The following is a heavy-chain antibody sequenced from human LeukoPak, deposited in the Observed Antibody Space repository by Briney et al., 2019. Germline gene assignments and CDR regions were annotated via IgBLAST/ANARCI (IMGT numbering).Heavy chain of an antibody. V-gene: IGHV4-39*01. CDR1: GGSISSSSYY. CDR2: IYYSGST. D-gene: IGHD3-9*01. J-gene: IGHJ4*02. CDR3: AVGLGYYDILTGYPNLIPPWD. Sequence: SETLSLTCTVSGGSISSSSYYWGWIRQPPGKGLEWIGSIYYSGSTYDNPSLKSRVTISVDTSKNQFSLKLSSVTAADTAVYYCAVGLGYYDILTGYPNLIPPWDWGQGTLVTVSS.